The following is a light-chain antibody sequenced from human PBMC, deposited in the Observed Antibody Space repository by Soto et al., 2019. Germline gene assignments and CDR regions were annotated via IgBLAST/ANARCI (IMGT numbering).Light chain of an antibody. CDR3: QQYGGSTRT. Sequence: EIVLTQSPGTLSLSPGEGATLSCRASQSIGGNFLPWDQQRRGQAPRLLIHGASNRAPGIPDRFSGSGSGTDFNLTITRLEPEDFAVYYCQQYGGSTRTFGQGTKVDNK. J-gene: IGKJ1*01. CDR2: GAS. CDR1: QSIGGNF. V-gene: IGKV3-20*01.